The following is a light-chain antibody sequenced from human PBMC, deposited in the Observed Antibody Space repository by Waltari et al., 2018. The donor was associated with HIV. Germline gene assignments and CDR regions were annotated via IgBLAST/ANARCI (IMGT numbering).Light chain of an antibody. J-gene: IGLJ2*01. CDR2: DGS. CDR1: NIGDKN. V-gene: IGLV3-21*02. CDR3: QVWDSSSDHAI. Sequence: SYVLTQAPSVSVAPGQTARVTCGGNNIGDKNVHWYQQKPGQAPVSVVYDGSDRPSGIPGRFSGSNSGNTATLTINRVEAGGEADYYCQVWDSSSDHAIFGGGTKLTVL.